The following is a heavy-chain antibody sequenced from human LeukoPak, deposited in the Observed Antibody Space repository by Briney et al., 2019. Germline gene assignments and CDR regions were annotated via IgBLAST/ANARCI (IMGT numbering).Heavy chain of an antibody. CDR3: ARDLRYCSSTSCYGTHNWFDP. CDR1: GGSISSPNW. V-gene: IGHV4-4*02. CDR2: VYHTGST. J-gene: IGHJ5*02. D-gene: IGHD2-2*01. Sequence: SETLSLTCAVSGGSISSPNWWTWVRQPPGKGLEWIGEVYHTGSTNYNPSLKSRVTISVDKSKNQFSLKLSSVTAADTAVYYCARDLRYCSSTSCYGTHNWFDPWGQGTLVTVSS.